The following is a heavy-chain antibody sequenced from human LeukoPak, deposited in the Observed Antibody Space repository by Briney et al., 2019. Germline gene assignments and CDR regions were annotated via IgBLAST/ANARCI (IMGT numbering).Heavy chain of an antibody. CDR3: AKGQYSYGYQPDY. Sequence: PGGSLRLSCAASGFTFSNYAMSWVRQAPGKGLEWVSAISGSGGSTYYADSVKGRFTISRDNSKNTLYLQMNSLRAEDTAVYYCAKGQYSYGYQPDYWGQGTLVTVSS. J-gene: IGHJ4*02. CDR1: GFTFSNYA. V-gene: IGHV3-23*01. D-gene: IGHD5-18*01. CDR2: ISGSGGST.